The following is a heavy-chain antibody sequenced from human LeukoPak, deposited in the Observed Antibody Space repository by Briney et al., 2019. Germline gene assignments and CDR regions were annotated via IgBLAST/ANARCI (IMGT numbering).Heavy chain of an antibody. D-gene: IGHD3-10*01. V-gene: IGHV3-30*02. CDR3: AKDLGFGDYFDY. CDR1: GFTFSSFG. CDR2: IRYDGSNK. Sequence: GGSLRLSCAASGFTFSSFGMHWVRQAPGKGLEWVAFIRYDGSNKYYADSVKGRFTISRDNSKNTLYLQMNSLRAEDTAVYYCAKDLGFGDYFDYWGQGTLVTVSS. J-gene: IGHJ4*02.